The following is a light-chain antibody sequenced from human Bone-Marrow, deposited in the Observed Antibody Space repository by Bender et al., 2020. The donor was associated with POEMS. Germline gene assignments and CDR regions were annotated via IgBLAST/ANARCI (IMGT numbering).Light chain of an antibody. J-gene: IGLJ2*01. V-gene: IGLV3-25*03. CDR1: GSNIGSET. CDR2: KDS. CDR3: QSADSNGSDSHVI. Sequence: VLTQPPSVSGTPGQRVTISCSGSGSNIGSETVNWYQQKPGQAPVLVIYKDSERPSGIPERFSGSSSGTTVTLTITGVQAEDEADYYCQSADSNGSDSHVIFGGGTKLTVL.